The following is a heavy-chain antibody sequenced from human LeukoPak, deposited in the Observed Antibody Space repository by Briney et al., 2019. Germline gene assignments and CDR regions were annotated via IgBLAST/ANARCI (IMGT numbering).Heavy chain of an antibody. Sequence: GGSLRLSCVASGFTSSNYDMSWVRQASGKGLEWVSSFGYVDSGTTYADSVKGRFTISKDNSRNTLYPQMNSLRAEDTALYYCARSIPYWYFDLWGRGTLVTVSS. D-gene: IGHD2-21*01. CDR3: ARSIPYWYFDL. J-gene: IGHJ2*01. CDR2: FGYVDSGT. CDR1: GFTSSNYD. V-gene: IGHV3-23*01.